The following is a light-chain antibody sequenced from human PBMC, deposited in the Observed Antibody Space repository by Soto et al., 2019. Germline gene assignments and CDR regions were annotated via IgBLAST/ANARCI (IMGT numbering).Light chain of an antibody. CDR3: QSYDSSINWE. CDR1: SGSIASNY. CDR2: EDN. J-gene: IGLJ3*02. V-gene: IGLV6-57*03. Sequence: NFMLTQPHSVSESPGKTVTISCTRSSGSIASNYVQWYQQRPGSAPTTVIYEDNQRPSGVPDRFSGSIDSSSNSASLTISGLKTEDEADYYCQSYDSSINWEFGGGTKLTVL.